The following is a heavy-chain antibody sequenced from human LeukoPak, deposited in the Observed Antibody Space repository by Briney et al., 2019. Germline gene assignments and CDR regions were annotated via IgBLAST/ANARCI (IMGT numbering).Heavy chain of an antibody. V-gene: IGHV1-2*02. CDR1: GYTFTGYY. D-gene: IGHD3-10*01. CDR3: ARDRVPSRLLWFGEIRWGMDV. Sequence: ASVKVSCKASGYTFTGYYMHWVRQAPGQGLEWMGWINPNSGGTNYAQKFQGRVTMTRDTSISTAYMELSRLRSDDTAVYYCARDRVPSRLLWFGEIRWGMDVWGQGTTVTVSS. CDR2: INPNSGGT. J-gene: IGHJ6*02.